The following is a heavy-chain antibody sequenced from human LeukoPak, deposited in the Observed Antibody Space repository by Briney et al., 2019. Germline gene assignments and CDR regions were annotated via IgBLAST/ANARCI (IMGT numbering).Heavy chain of an antibody. CDR1: GFTFSSFG. J-gene: IGHJ4*02. Sequence: PGGSLRLSCAASGFTFSSFGMNWVRQGPGKGLEWVSGISLTSGTYSADSVKGRCTISRDNSKKTLYLPMNSLRAEDTAVYYSAKAGHSQVWGSADSWGPGTLVTVSS. CDR2: ISLTSGT. V-gene: IGHV3-23*01. D-gene: IGHD3-16*01. CDR3: AKAGHSQVWGSADS.